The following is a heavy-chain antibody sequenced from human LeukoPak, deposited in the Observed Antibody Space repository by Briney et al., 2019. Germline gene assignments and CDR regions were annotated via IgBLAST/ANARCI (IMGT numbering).Heavy chain of an antibody. Sequence: SVKVSCKASGYTFTTYGISWVRQAPGQGLEWMGRIIPILGIANYAQKFQGRVTITADKSTSTAYMELSSLRSDDTAVYYCARERGVGGMDVWGQGTTVTVSS. CDR2: IIPILGIA. D-gene: IGHD2-15*01. CDR1: GYTFTTYG. V-gene: IGHV1-69*04. J-gene: IGHJ6*02. CDR3: ARERGVGGMDV.